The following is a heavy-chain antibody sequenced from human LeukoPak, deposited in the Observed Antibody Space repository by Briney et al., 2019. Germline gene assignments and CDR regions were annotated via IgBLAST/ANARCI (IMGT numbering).Heavy chain of an antibody. V-gene: IGHV4-39*07. CDR3: ARRGLMDYALNY. J-gene: IGHJ4*02. CDR1: GGSISSSSYY. Sequence: SETLSLTCTVSGGSISSSSYYWGWIRQLPGKGLEWIGSIYYSGSTYYNPSLKSRVTISVDTSKNQFSLKLSSVTAADTAVYYCARRGLMDYALNYWGQGTLVTVSS. CDR2: IYYSGST. D-gene: IGHD4-17*01.